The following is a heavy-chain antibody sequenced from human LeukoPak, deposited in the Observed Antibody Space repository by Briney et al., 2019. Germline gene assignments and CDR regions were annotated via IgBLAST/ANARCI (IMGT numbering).Heavy chain of an antibody. CDR1: GFTVSSNS. CDR3: ARRAGAYSHPYDY. V-gene: IGHV3-53*01. Sequence: QSGGSLRLSCTVSGFTVSSNSMSWVRQAPGKGLEWVSFIYSDNTHYSDSVKGRFSISRDNSKNTLYLQMNSLRAEDRAVYYCARRAGAYSHPYDYWGQGTLVTVSS. D-gene: IGHD4/OR15-4a*01. CDR2: IYSDNT. J-gene: IGHJ4*02.